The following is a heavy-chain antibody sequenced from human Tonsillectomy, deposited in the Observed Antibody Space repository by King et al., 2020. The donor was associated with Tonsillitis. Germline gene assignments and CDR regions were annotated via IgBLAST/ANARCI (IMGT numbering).Heavy chain of an antibody. D-gene: IGHD5-24*01. J-gene: IGHJ2*01. CDR1: GFTFSNYA. Sequence: VQLVESGGGVVQPGRSLRLSCAASGFTFSNYAMHWVRQAPGKGLEWVAVISDDGSNKYYADSVKGRFTISRDNSKNTLYLQMNSLGADDTAVYYCARVEMATIWYFDLWGRGALVTVSS. CDR2: ISDDGSNK. CDR3: ARVEMATIWYFDL. V-gene: IGHV3-30-3*01.